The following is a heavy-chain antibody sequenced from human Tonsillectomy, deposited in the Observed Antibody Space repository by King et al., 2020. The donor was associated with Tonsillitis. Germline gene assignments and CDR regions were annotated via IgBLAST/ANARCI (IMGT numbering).Heavy chain of an antibody. CDR2: ISSSSSTT. D-gene: IGHD4-17*01. CDR3: ASYRQTVTSWDY. V-gene: IGHV3-48*04. J-gene: IGHJ4*02. CDR1: GFTFSSYG. Sequence: VQLVESGGGLIQPGGSLRLSCAASGFTFSSYGMNWVRQAPGKGLEWVSYISSSSSTTYYADSVKGRFTISRDNAKNSLHLQMNSLRAEDTAVYYCASYRQTVTSWDYWGQGTLVTVSS.